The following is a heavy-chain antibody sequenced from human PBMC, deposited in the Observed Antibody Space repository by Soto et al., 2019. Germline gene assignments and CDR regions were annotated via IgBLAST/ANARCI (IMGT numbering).Heavy chain of an antibody. J-gene: IGHJ4*02. CDR2: IYPGDSDT. CDR3: ARQYYYDSSGYPAFDY. D-gene: IGHD3-22*01. Sequence: GESLKISFKGSGYSFTSYWICWVRQMPVKGLEWMGIIYPGDSDTRYSPSFQGQVTISADKSISTAYLQWSSLKASDTAMYYCARQYYYDSSGYPAFDYCGQGTLLTVSS. V-gene: IGHV5-51*01. CDR1: GYSFTSYW.